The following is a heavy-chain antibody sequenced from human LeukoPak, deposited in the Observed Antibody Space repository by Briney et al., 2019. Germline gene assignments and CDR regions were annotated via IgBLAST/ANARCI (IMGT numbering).Heavy chain of an antibody. Sequence: SETLSLTCTVSGGSISSYYWSWIRQPPGKGLEWIGYIYYSGSTNYNPSLKSRVTISVDTSKNQFSLKLSSVTAADTAVYYCARVMVYGGYCYYGMDVWGQGTTVTVSS. CDR3: ARVMVYGGYCYYGMDV. J-gene: IGHJ6*02. D-gene: IGHD2-8*01. V-gene: IGHV4-59*01. CDR2: IYYSGST. CDR1: GGSISSYY.